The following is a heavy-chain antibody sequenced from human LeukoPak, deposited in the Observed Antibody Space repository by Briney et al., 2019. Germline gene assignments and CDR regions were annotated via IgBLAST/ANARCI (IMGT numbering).Heavy chain of an antibody. CDR2: IKEDGSKK. V-gene: IGHV3-7*01. CDR1: GFTFSSHW. Sequence: TGGSLGLSCAASGFTFSSHWMTWVRQAPGKGLEWVANIKEDGSKKNYVDSVKGRFTISRDNAKNTVYLQMNSLRAEDTAVYYCVSFYETYWGRGTLVTVSS. J-gene: IGHJ4*02. D-gene: IGHD2/OR15-2a*01. CDR3: VSFYETY.